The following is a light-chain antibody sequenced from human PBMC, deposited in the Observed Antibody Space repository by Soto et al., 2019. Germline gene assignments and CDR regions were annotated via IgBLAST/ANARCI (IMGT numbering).Light chain of an antibody. J-gene: IGLJ2*01. V-gene: IGLV2-14*01. Sequence: QSALTQPASVSGSPGQSITISCTGTSSDVGGYNYVSWYQQHPGKAPKLMIYDVSNRPSGVSNRFSRSKSGNTASLTISGLQAEDEADYYCSSYTSSSTHVVFGGGTQLTVL. CDR3: SSYTSSSTHVV. CDR2: DVS. CDR1: SSDVGGYNY.